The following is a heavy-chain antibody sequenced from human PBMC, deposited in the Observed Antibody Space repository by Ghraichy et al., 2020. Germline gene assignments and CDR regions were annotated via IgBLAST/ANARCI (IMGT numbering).Heavy chain of an antibody. CDR3: ARDGRYSGYGDFDY. CDR2: IYSSGST. V-gene: IGHV4-59*01. J-gene: IGHJ4*02. CDR1: GGSISSYY. Sequence: SETLSLTCTVSGGSISSYYWSWIRQPPGKGLEWIGYIYSSGSTNSNPSLKRRVTISVDTSKNQFSLKLSSVTAADTAVYYCARDGRYSGYGDFDYWGQGTLVTVSS. D-gene: IGHD5-12*01.